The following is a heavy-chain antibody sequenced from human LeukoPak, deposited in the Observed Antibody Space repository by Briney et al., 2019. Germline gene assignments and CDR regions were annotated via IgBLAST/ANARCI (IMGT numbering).Heavy chain of an antibody. CDR2: IYKDGST. CDR3: AREPGNYYGMDV. V-gene: IGHV3-53*01. Sequence: GGSLRLSCAASGFTVSSNYMSWVRQAPGKGLEWVSIIYKDGSTYYADSVKGRFTISRDNAKNSLYLQMNSLRAEDTAVYYCAREPGNYYGMDVWGQGTTVTVSS. J-gene: IGHJ6*02. CDR1: GFTVSSNY.